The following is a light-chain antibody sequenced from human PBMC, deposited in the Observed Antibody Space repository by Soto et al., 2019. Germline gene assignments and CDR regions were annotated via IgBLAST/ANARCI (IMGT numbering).Light chain of an antibody. CDR1: QSFSSW. CDR2: DAS. Sequence: GDRVTITCRASQSFSSWLAWYQQKPGKAPKLLIYDASNLESGVPSRFSGSGSGTEFTLTISSLQPDDFATYYCQQCNSPYTFGQGTTLEIK. V-gene: IGKV1-5*01. CDR3: QQCNSPYT. J-gene: IGKJ2*01.